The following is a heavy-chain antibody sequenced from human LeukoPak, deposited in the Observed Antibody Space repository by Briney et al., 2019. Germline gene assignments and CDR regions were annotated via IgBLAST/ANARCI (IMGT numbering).Heavy chain of an antibody. CDR1: GITSSNLA. D-gene: IGHD5-24*01. Sequence: GGSLRLSCVPSGITSSNLALSWVRQAPGKGLEWVSTITKSGDQTHYADSVRGLFTISRDIFKNTLYLQMNSLRAEDTAVYHCVKSAGKDGYRDVFDIWGQGTVVTVSS. V-gene: IGHV3-23*01. CDR2: ITKSGDQT. J-gene: IGHJ3*02. CDR3: VKSAGKDGYRDVFDI.